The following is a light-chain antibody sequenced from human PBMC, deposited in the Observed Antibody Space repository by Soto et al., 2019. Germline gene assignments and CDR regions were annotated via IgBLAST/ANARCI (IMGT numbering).Light chain of an antibody. Sequence: IVMTQSPATLPVSPGERVTLSCRASQSVSSNLAWYQQKPGQAPRLLIYGASTRATGIPARFSGSGSGTEFTLTISSLQSEDFAVYYCQHYYNWPLTFGGGTKV. CDR2: GAS. J-gene: IGKJ4*01. CDR1: QSVSSN. CDR3: QHYYNWPLT. V-gene: IGKV3D-15*01.